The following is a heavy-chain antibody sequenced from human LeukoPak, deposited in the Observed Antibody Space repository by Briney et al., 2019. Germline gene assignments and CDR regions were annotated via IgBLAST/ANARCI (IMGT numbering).Heavy chain of an antibody. V-gene: IGHV4-59*01. CDR3: ARYSSDHDGRHFEF. D-gene: IGHD2-21*01. CDR1: GGSIGGYY. CDR2: IFYNGNT. Sequence: SETLSLTCTVSGGSIGGYYWSWLRQPPGKGLEWVGWIFYNGNTNYNSSLKSRLTMSVDASKNQFYLKLNSVTAADTAVYYCARYSSDHDGRHFEFWGQGILVTVSS. J-gene: IGHJ4*02.